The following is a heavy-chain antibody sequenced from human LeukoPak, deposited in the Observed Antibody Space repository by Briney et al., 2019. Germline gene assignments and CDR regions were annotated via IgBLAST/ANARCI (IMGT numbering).Heavy chain of an antibody. Sequence: SQTLSPTCTVSGGSISSGGYYWSWIRQHPGKGLEWIGYIYYSGSTYYNPSLKSRVTISVDTSKNQFSLKLSSVTAADTAVYFCARPRTSDYGDPDAFDIWGQGTMVTVSS. J-gene: IGHJ3*02. D-gene: IGHD4-17*01. V-gene: IGHV4-31*03. CDR2: IYYSGST. CDR1: GGSISSGGYY. CDR3: ARPRTSDYGDPDAFDI.